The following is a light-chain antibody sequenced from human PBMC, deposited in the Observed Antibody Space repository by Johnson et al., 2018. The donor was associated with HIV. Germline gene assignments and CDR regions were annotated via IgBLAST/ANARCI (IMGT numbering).Light chain of an antibody. V-gene: IGLV1-51*01. CDR3: GTWDSRLSASV. CDR2: DNN. Sequence: QSMLTQPPSVSAAPGQKVTISCSGSSSNIGNNYVSWYQQLPRSAPKLLIYDNNKRPSGIPDRFSGSKSDTSATLGITGLQTGDEADYYCGTWDSRLSASVFGTGTKVTVL. CDR1: SSNIGNNY. J-gene: IGLJ1*01.